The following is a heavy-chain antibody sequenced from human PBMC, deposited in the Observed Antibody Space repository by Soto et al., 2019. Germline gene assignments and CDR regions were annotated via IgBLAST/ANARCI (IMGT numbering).Heavy chain of an antibody. Sequence: ASVKVSCKASGYTFTSYGISWVRQAPGQGLEWMGWISAYNGNTNYAQKLQGRVTMTTDTSTSTAYMELRSLRSDDTAVYYCAKLPDQMYSTRSVWAQGTLLPVSS. CDR3: AKLPDQMYSTRSV. CDR1: GYTFTSYG. V-gene: IGHV1-18*01. CDR2: ISAYNGNT. J-gene: IGHJ4*02. D-gene: IGHD6-13*01.